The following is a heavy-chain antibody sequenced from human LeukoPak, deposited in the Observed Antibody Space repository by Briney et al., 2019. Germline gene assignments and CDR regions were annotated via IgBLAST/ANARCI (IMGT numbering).Heavy chain of an antibody. Sequence: PGGSLRLSCAASGFTFSSYSMNWVRQAPGKGLEWVSSISSSSSYIYYADSVKGRFTISRDNAKNSLYLQMNSLRAEDTAVYYCARDQRKELWFGGPGRGQGTLVTVSS. CDR2: ISSSSSYI. J-gene: IGHJ4*02. CDR3: ARDQRKELWFGGPG. D-gene: IGHD3-10*01. V-gene: IGHV3-21*01. CDR1: GFTFSSYS.